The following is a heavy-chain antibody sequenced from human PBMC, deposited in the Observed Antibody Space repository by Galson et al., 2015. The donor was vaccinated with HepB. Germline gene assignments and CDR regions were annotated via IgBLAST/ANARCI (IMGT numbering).Heavy chain of an antibody. CDR2: INPSGGST. Sequence: SVKVSCKASGYTFTSYYMHWVRQAPGQGLEWMGIINPSGGSTSYAQKLQGRVTMTRDTSTSTVYMELSSLRSEDTAVYYCASARLYCSGGSCGRAVPYYYGMDIWGQGTTVTVSS. J-gene: IGHJ6*02. D-gene: IGHD2-15*01. V-gene: IGHV1-46*04. CDR1: GYTFTSYY. CDR3: ASARLYCSGGSCGRAVPYYYGMDI.